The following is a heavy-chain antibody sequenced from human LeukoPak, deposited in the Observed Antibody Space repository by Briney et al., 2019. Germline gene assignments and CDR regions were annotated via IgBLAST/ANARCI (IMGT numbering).Heavy chain of an antibody. V-gene: IGHV4-39*01. CDR2: IYYSGST. CDR1: GGSISSGDYY. Sequence: ASETLSLTCTVSGGSISSGDYYWGWIRQPPGKGLEWIGSIYYSGSTYYNPSLKSRVTISVDTSKNQFSLKLSSVTAADTAVFYCARLRYSGRLPDYWGQGTLVTVSS. D-gene: IGHD2-2*02. J-gene: IGHJ4*02. CDR3: ARLRYSGRLPDY.